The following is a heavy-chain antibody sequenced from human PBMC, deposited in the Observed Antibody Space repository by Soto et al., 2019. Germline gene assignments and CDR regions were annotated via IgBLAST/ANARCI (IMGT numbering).Heavy chain of an antibody. J-gene: IGHJ4*02. D-gene: IGHD5-12*01. V-gene: IGHV1-69*08. CDR3: ARDSPIGSTFSGYDAIDH. CDR1: GGTFSTST. CDR2: IIPILDNA. Sequence: QVQLVQSGAEVKKPGSSVKVSCKASGGTFSTSTFSWVRQAPGQGLEWMGRIIPILDNADYTQKFEDRVAITAEQSTSTAYMELSNLRSEDTAVYFCARDSPIGSTFSGYDAIDHWGQGTLVTVSS.